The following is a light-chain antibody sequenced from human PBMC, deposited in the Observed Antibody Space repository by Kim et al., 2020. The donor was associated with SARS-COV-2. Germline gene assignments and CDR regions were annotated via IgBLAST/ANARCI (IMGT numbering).Light chain of an antibody. CDR1: SRDVGGYNY. Sequence: PGQSVTISFTGTSRDVGGYNYVSWYQPHPGKAPKLMIYDVSKRPSGVSNRFSGSKSGNTASLTISGLQAEDEADYYCSSYTSSSRVFGGGTQLTVL. CDR3: SSYTSSSRV. J-gene: IGLJ3*02. CDR2: DVS. V-gene: IGLV2-14*04.